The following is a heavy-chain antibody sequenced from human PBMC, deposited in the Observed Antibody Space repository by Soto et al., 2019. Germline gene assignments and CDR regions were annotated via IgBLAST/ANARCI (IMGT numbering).Heavy chain of an antibody. J-gene: IGHJ4*02. CDR1: GFTFSSYG. Sequence: QVQLVESGGGVVQPGRSLRLSCAASGFTFSSYGMHWVRQAPGKGLEWVAVISYDGSNKYYADSVKGRFTISRDNSKNTLYLQMNSLRAEDTAVYYCAKDKVGATDYFDYWGQGTLVTVSS. CDR3: AKDKVGATDYFDY. D-gene: IGHD1-26*01. V-gene: IGHV3-30*18. CDR2: ISYDGSNK.